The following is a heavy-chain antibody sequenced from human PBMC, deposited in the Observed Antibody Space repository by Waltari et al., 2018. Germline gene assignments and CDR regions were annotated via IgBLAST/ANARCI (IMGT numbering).Heavy chain of an antibody. J-gene: IGHJ4*02. CDR2: IRGSGGST. CDR3: AKDSAHRFTSLFDY. CDR1: GFTFSSYA. D-gene: IGHD3-16*01. V-gene: IGHV3-23*01. Sequence: EVQLLESGGGLVQPGGSLRLSCAASGFTFSSYAMSWVLQAPGKGLEWVLAIRGSGGSTYDAYSLKGRFTISRDNSKNTLYLQMNSLSAEDTAVYYCAKDSAHRFTSLFDYWGQGTLVTVSS.